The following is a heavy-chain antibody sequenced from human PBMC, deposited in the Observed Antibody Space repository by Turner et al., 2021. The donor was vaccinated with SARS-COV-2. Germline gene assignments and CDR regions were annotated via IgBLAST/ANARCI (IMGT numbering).Heavy chain of an antibody. V-gene: IGHV3-23*01. CDR3: ALYDGFGEDINYYYYYGMDV. Sequence: EVQLLESGGGLVQPGGSLRLPCAASGFTFSSYALSWVRQAPGKGLGWVSTISGSGGTTYYADSVKGRFTISRDNSKNTLYLQMNSLRAEDTAVYYGALYDGFGEDINYYYYYGMDVWGQGTTVTVSS. D-gene: IGHD3-10*01. CDR2: ISGSGGTT. CDR1: GFTFSSYA. J-gene: IGHJ6*02.